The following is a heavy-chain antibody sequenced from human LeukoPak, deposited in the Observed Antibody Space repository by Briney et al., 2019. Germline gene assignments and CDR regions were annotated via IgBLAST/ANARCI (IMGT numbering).Heavy chain of an antibody. CDR2: IRYDGSNK. J-gene: IGHJ2*01. CDR1: GFTFSSYG. CDR3: AKDRASSWWYFDL. V-gene: IGHV3-30*02. D-gene: IGHD1-26*01. Sequence: QPGGSLRLSCAASGFTFSSYGMHWVRKAPGKGLEWVAFIRYDGSNKYYADSVKGRFTISRDNSKNTLYLQMNSLRAEDTAVYYCAKDRASSWWYFDLWGRGTLVTVSS.